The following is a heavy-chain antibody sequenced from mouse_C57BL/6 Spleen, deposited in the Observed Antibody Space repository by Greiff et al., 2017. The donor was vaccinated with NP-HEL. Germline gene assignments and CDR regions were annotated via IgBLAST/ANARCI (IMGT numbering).Heavy chain of an antibody. CDR2: INPNNGGT. D-gene: IGHD1-1*01. V-gene: IGHV1-26*01. J-gene: IGHJ3*01. Sequence: EVQLQQSGPELVKPGASVKISCKASGYTFTDYYMNWVKQSHGKSLEWIGDINPNNGGTSYNQKFKGKATLTVDKSSSTAYMELRSLTSEDSAVYYCARLYYYGSSHFAYWGQGTLVTVSA. CDR1: GYTFTDYY. CDR3: ARLYYYGSSHFAY.